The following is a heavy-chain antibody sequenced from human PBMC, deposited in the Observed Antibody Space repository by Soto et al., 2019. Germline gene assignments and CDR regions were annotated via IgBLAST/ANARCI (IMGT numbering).Heavy chain of an antibody. CDR1: GGSISSSSYY. Sequence: PSETLSLTCTVSGGSISSSSYYWGWIRQSPEKGLEWIASISYSGSTYYNPTLKSRLIISVDTSKSQFSLKLSSVTAADTGVYFCARTLGPQVTGYVDSDYRWTIDQWGQGTLVT. V-gene: IGHV4-39*01. J-gene: IGHJ4*02. D-gene: IGHD4-4*01. CDR2: ISYSGST. CDR3: ARTLGPQVTGYVDSDYRWTIDQ.